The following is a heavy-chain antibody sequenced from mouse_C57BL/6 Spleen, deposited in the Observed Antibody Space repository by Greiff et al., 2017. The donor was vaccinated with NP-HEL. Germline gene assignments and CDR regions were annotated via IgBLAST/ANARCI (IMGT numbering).Heavy chain of an antibody. J-gene: IGHJ3*01. CDR1: GYTFTDYN. V-gene: IGHV1-22*01. CDR3: ARGVDAWFAY. Sequence: EVQLQQSGPELVKPGASVKMSCKASGYTFTDYNMHWVKQSHGQSLEWIGYINPNNGGTSYNQKFKGKATLTVNKSSSTAYMELRSRSSEYSAVYYCARGVDAWFAYWGKGTLVTVSA. CDR2: INPNNGGT.